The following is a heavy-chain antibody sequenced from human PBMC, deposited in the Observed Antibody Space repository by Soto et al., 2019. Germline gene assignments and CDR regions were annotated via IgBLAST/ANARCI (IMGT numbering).Heavy chain of an antibody. CDR3: ARDRCSSTSCSLGLNWFDP. D-gene: IGHD2-2*01. J-gene: IGHJ5*02. CDR1: GASISSGGYS. CDR2: IYHSGST. Sequence: QLQLQESGSGLVKPSQTLSLTCAVSGASISSGGYSWSWIRQPPGKGLEWIGYIYHSGSTYYNPSLKSRVTISVDRSKNQFSLKLSSVTAADTAVYYCARDRCSSTSCSLGLNWFDPWGQGTLVTVSS. V-gene: IGHV4-30-2*01.